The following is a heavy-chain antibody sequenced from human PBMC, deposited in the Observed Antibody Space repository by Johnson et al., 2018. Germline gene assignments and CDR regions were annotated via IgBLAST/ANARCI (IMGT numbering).Heavy chain of an antibody. CDR3: ASDPYGTDAFEI. CDR2: IKQDGSEK. Sequence: VQLVQSGGGLVQPGGSLRLSCAASGFTFSSYWMSWVRQAPGKGLEWVANIKQDGSEKYYVDSVKGRFTISRDNAKNSLYLKMYSLRAEDTAVYYCASDPYGTDAFEIWGQGTMVTVSS. D-gene: IGHD1-14*01. CDR1: GFTFSSYW. V-gene: IGHV3-7*01. J-gene: IGHJ3*02.